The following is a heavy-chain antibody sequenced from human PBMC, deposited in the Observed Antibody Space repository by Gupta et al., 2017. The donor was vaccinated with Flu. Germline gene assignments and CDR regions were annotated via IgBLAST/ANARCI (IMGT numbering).Heavy chain of an antibody. V-gene: IGHV3-7*04. CDR2: LKEDGTEK. CDR3: ARDQYDTTGMGWGYYYDN. Sequence: EVQLVESGGGLVQPGGSLRLSCATSGFPLSNYWMTWVRQAPGNGLEWVATLKEDGTEKYYVDSVKGRFTISRDNAKNSLFLQMNGLRAEDTAIYFCARDQYDTTGMGWGYYYDNWGQGTLVIVSS. J-gene: IGHJ4*02. D-gene: IGHD3-22*01. CDR1: GFPLSNYW.